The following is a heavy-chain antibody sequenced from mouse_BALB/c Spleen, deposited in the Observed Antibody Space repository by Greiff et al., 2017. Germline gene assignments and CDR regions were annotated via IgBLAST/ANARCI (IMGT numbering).Heavy chain of an antibody. J-gene: IGHJ2*01. D-gene: IGHD2-14*01. CDR3: ARAAYYRYDFDD. CDR1: GFTFSDYY. Sequence: EVKLVESGGGLVKPGGSLKLSCAASGFTFSDYYMYWVRQTPEKRLEWVATISDGGSYTYYPDSVKGRFTISRDNAKNNLYLQMSSLKSEDTAMYYCARAAYYRYDFDDWGQGTTLTVSS. V-gene: IGHV5-4*02. CDR2: ISDGGSYT.